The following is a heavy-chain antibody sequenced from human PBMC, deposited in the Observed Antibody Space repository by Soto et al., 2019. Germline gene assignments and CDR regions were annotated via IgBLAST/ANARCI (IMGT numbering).Heavy chain of an antibody. Sequence: EVQLVQSGGGSGRPGGSVRLSCAASGFNFNNAWMSWVRQAPGKGLEWVGRIKTNADGATTDYAAPVKGRFTISRDDSEKTLYLQMSSLRTDDTAVYFCTTHVLQVSDWIMFFAYWGLGVLVTVSS. D-gene: IGHD2-2*03. J-gene: IGHJ4*02. CDR1: GFNFNNAW. CDR3: TTHVLQVSDWIMFFAY. V-gene: IGHV3-15*01. CDR2: IKTNADGATT.